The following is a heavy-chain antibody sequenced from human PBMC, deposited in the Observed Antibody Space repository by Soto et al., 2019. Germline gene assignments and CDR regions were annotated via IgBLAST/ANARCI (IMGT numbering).Heavy chain of an antibody. CDR1: GFTFSSYG. CDR3: AKSITIFGVDPEGYYGMDV. J-gene: IGHJ6*02. V-gene: IGHV3-30*18. Sequence: PGGSLRLSFAASGFTFSSYGMHWVRQAPGKGLEWVAVISYDGSNKYYADSVKGRFTISRDNSKNTLYLQMNSLRAEDTAVYYCAKSITIFGVDPEGYYGMDVWGQGTTVTVSS. CDR2: ISYDGSNK. D-gene: IGHD3-3*01.